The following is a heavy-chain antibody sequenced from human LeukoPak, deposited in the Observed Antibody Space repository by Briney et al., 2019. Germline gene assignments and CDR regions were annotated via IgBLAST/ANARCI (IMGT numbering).Heavy chain of an antibody. CDR2: ISSSSRYI. D-gene: IGHD2-15*01. J-gene: IGHJ6*02. Sequence: GGSLRLSCAASGFTFSRYSMNWVRQAPGKGLEWVSSISSSSRYIYYADLVKGRFTISRDNAKNSLYLQMNSLRAEDTAVYYCARVERDCSGGSCYYYYYAMDVWGQGTTVTVSS. V-gene: IGHV3-21*01. CDR3: ARVERDCSGGSCYYYYYAMDV. CDR1: GFTFSRYS.